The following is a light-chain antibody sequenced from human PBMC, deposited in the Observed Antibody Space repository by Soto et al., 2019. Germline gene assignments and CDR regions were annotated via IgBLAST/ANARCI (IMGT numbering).Light chain of an antibody. CDR1: SSNIGAGYD. Sequence: QSVLTKQPSVSGAPGQRVTISCTGSSSNIGAGYDVHWYQQLPGTAPKLLIYGNSNRPSGVPDRFSGSKSGTSASLAITGLQAEDEADYYCQSYDSSLSGWVFGGGTKVTVL. CDR3: QSYDSSLSGWV. CDR2: GNS. J-gene: IGLJ3*02. V-gene: IGLV1-40*01.